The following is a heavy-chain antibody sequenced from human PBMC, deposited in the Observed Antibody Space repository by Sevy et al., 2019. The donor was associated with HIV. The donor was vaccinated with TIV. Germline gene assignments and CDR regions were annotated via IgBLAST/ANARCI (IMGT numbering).Heavy chain of an antibody. J-gene: IGHJ3*02. V-gene: IGHV3-23*01. CDR1: GFTFSIYA. CDR3: AKDLGDPVAFDI. Sequence: GGSLRLSCAASGFTFSIYAMNWVRQAPGKGVEWVSGEAGSGGSTYHADSVKGRFTISRDDSKSTLYLQMNSLRAEDTAVYYCAKDLGDPVAFDIWGQGTMVTVSS. D-gene: IGHD2-21*02. CDR2: EAGSGGST.